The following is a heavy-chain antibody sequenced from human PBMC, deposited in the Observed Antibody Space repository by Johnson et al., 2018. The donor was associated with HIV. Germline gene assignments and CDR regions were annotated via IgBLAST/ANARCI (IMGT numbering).Heavy chain of an antibody. J-gene: IGHJ3*02. CDR1: GFTFSSYD. CDR2: IGTAGDT. V-gene: IGHV3-13*01. D-gene: IGHD2-15*01. CDR3: AWSGCSGGSCYDVYDAFDI. Sequence: VQLVESGGGVVQPGRSLRLSCAASGFTFSSYDMHWVRQATGKGLEWVSAIGTAGDTYYPGSVKGRFTISRENAKNSLYLQMNSLRAEDTAVYYCAWSGCSGGSCYDVYDAFDIWGQGTMVTVSS.